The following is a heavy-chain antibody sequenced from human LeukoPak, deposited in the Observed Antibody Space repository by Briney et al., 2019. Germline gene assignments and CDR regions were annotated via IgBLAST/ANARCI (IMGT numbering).Heavy chain of an antibody. Sequence: SVTVSCKASGYTFTSYGISWVRQAPAQGLEWMGGIIPFFGTANYAEQFQDRVTITADKSTSTAYMELSSLRSEDTAMYYCAINQAGYCGGGSCYRHEFYYMDVWGKGTSVTVSS. J-gene: IGHJ6*03. V-gene: IGHV1-69*06. D-gene: IGHD2-15*01. CDR1: GYTFTSYG. CDR3: AINQAGYCGGGSCYRHEFYYMDV. CDR2: IIPFFGTA.